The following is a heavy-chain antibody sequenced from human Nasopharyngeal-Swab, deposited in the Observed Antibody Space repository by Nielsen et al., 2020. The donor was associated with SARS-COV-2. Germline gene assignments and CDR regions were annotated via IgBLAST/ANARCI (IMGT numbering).Heavy chain of an antibody. J-gene: IGHJ4*02. CDR2: IYPGDSDT. D-gene: IGHD6-19*01. CDR3: ARLVAVAGGGGGGADY. V-gene: IGHV5-51*01. CDR1: GDSFTSYW. Sequence: KVSCKGSGDSFTSYWIGWVRQMPGKGLEWMGIIYPGDSDTRYSPSFQGQVTISADKSISTAYLQWSSLKASDTAMYYCARLVAVAGGGGGGADYWGQGTLVTVSS.